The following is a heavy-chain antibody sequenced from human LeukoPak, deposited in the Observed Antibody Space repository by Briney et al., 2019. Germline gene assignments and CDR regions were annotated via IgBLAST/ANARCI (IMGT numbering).Heavy chain of an antibody. Sequence: SETLSLTCAVYGGSFSGYYWSWIRQPPGKGLEWIGEINHSGSTNYNPSLKSRVTISVDTSKNQFSLKLSSVTAADTAVYYCARLFDYYDSIDAFDIWGQGTMVTVSS. J-gene: IGHJ3*02. CDR3: ARLFDYYDSIDAFDI. V-gene: IGHV4-34*01. CDR1: GGSFSGYY. D-gene: IGHD3-22*01. CDR2: INHSGST.